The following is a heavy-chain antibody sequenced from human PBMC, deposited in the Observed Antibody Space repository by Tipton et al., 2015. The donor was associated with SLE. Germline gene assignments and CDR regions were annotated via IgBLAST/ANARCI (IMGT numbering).Heavy chain of an antibody. V-gene: IGHV4-34*01. CDR3: ASTNWAFDY. J-gene: IGHJ4*02. D-gene: IGHD7-27*01. CDR1: GGSISSYY. CDR2: INHSGST. Sequence: GLVKPSETLSLTCTVSGGSISSYYWSWIRQPPGKGLEWIGEINHSGSTNYNPSLKSRVTISVDTSKNRFSLKVNSVTAADTAVYYCASTNWAFDYWGQGTPVTVSS.